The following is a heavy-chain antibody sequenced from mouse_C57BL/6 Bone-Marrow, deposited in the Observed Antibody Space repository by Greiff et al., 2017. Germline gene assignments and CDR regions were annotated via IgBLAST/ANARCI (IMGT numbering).Heavy chain of an antibody. Sequence: VQLQQPGAELVRPGTSVKLSCKASGYTFTSYWMHWVKQRPGQGLEWIGVIDPSDSYTNYNQKFKGKATLTVDTSSSTAYMQLSSLTSEDSAVYYCARKSLYYYGSSFYFYYWGQGTTLTVSS. V-gene: IGHV1-59*01. J-gene: IGHJ2*01. CDR2: IDPSDSYT. CDR1: GYTFTSYW. D-gene: IGHD1-1*01. CDR3: ARKSLYYYGSSFYFYY.